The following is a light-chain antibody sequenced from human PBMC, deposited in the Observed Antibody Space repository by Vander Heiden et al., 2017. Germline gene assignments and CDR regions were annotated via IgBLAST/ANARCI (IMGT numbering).Light chain of an antibody. CDR2: APS. V-gene: IGKV1-39*01. J-gene: IGKJ5*01. CDR1: QSIDIS. CDR3: QQSYSSPRIT. Sequence: DIQMTQSPSSRSASVGARVTIPCRDGQSIDISLNWYQQKPGNDHKVIFYAPSKLESWVPSRFSGSGSGTHFSLTISSLQPEESATYFCQQSYSSPRITFGLGTRLEIE.